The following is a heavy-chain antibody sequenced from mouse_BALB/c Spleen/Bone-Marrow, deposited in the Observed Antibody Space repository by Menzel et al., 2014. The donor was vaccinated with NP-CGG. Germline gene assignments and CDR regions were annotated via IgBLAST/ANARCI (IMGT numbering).Heavy chain of an antibody. V-gene: IGHV3-2*02. CDR2: ISYSGVT. Sequence: VQLQQSGPGLVKPSQSLSLTCTVTGYSITSNYACNWIRQFPGNKLEWMGYISYSGVTSYSPSLKSRISITRDTSKNQFFLQLTSVTTEDTATYYCARSVIGAMDYWGQGTSVTVSS. D-gene: IGHD1-1*01. CDR3: ARSVIGAMDY. J-gene: IGHJ4*01. CDR1: GYSITSNYA.